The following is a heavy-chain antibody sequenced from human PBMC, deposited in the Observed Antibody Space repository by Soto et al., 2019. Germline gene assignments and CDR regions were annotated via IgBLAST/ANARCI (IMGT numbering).Heavy chain of an antibody. CDR1: GVTLSSYV. J-gene: IGHJ4*02. Sequence: SVKVSCKASGVTLSSYVIMWVRQAPGQGLEWMGGVIPLFGTPNFAQKFRDRVTISADKSTSTAYMELRSLRSEDTAMYFCAGFGYSKGYAHWGQGTLVTVSS. CDR3: AGFGYSKGYAH. D-gene: IGHD4-4*01. CDR2: VIPLFGTP. V-gene: IGHV1-69*06.